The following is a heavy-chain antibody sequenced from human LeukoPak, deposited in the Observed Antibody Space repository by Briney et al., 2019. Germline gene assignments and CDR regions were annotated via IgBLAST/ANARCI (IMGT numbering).Heavy chain of an antibody. Sequence: GGSLRLSCAASGFTFSSYAMSWVRQAPGKGLEWVSAISGSGGSTYYADSVKGRFTISRDNSKNTLYLQMDSLRAEDTAVYYCAKGLFYYDSSGYYLDYWGQGTLVTVSS. D-gene: IGHD3-22*01. CDR1: GFTFSSYA. V-gene: IGHV3-23*01. CDR2: ISGSGGST. J-gene: IGHJ4*02. CDR3: AKGLFYYDSSGYYLDY.